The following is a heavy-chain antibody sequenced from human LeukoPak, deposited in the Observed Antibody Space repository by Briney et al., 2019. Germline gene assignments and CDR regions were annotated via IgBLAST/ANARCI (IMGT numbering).Heavy chain of an antibody. D-gene: IGHD5-24*01. CDR1: GGSINSDY. CDR2: IYHSGST. CDR3: ARVGGMTTINNAAFDI. Sequence: SETLSLTCSVSGGSINSDYWNWIRQPPGKGLEWIGYIYHSGSTNYNPSLKSRVTISIDKSKRQFSLKLISVTAADTAIYYCARVGGMTTINNAAFDIWGQGTMVTVSS. J-gene: IGHJ3*02. V-gene: IGHV4-59*01.